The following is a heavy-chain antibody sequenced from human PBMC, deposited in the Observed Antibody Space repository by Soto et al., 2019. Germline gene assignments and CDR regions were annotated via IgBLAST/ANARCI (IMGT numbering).Heavy chain of an antibody. J-gene: IGHJ4*02. CDR2: IYPGDSDT. V-gene: IGHV5-51*01. CDR3: ARPYCSSTSCYQGVYFDY. D-gene: IGHD2-2*01. Sequence: YWSWIRQHPGKGLEWMGIIYPGDSDTRYSPSFQGQVTISADKSISTAYLQWSSLKASDTAMYYCARPYCSSTSCYQGVYFDYWGQGTLVTVSS. CDR1: YW.